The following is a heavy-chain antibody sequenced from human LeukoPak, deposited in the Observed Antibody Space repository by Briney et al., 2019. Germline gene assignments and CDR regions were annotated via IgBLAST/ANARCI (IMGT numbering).Heavy chain of an antibody. CDR2: ISSSGSTI. D-gene: IGHD2/OR15-2a*01. CDR3: ARALYYSNSYYFDY. CDR1: GFTFSDYY. J-gene: IGHJ4*02. V-gene: IGHV3-11*01. Sequence: GGSLRLSCAASGFTFSDYYMSWIRQAPGKGLEWVSYISSSGSTIYYADSVKGRFTISRDNAKNSLYLQMNSLRAEDTAVCYCARALYYSNSYYFDYWGQGTLVTVSS.